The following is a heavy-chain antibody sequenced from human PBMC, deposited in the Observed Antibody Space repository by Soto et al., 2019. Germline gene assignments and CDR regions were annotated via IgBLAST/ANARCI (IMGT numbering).Heavy chain of an antibody. J-gene: IGHJ6*02. Sequence: PGGSLRLSCAASGFTFSSYSMNWVRQAPGKGLEWVSYISSSSSTIYYADSVKGRFTISRDNAKNSLYLQMNSLRAEDTAVYYCAREAICSGGSCASYYYYGMDVWGQGTTVTVSS. CDR2: ISSSSSTI. CDR1: GFTFSSYS. CDR3: AREAICSGGSCASYYYYGMDV. V-gene: IGHV3-48*01. D-gene: IGHD2-15*01.